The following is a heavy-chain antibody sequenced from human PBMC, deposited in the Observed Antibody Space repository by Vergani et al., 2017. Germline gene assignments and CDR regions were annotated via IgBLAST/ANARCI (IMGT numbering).Heavy chain of an antibody. V-gene: IGHV1-2*02. D-gene: IGHD3-10*01. CDR1: GYTFTGYY. Sequence: QVQLVQSGAEVKKPRASVKVSCKASGYTFTGYYMHWVRQAPGQGLEWMGWINPNSGGTNYAQKFQGRVTMTRDTSIIPAYMGLSRRRSDATAVYYCARVLLGAGAFDIWGQGTMVTVSS. CDR3: ARVLLGAGAFDI. CDR2: INPNSGGT. J-gene: IGHJ3*02.